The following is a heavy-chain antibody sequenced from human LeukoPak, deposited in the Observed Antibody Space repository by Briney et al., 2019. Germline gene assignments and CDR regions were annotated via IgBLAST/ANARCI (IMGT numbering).Heavy chain of an antibody. CDR3: AREKRSYGYGREFDY. D-gene: IGHD5-18*01. CDR2: IYHSGST. J-gene: IGHJ4*02. Sequence: SETLSLTCTVSGYSISSGYYWGWIRQPPGKGLEWIGSIYHSGSTYYNPSLKSRVTISVDTSRNQFSLKLSSVTAADTAVYYCAREKRSYGYGREFDYWGQGTLVTVSS. CDR1: GYSISSGYY. V-gene: IGHV4-38-2*02.